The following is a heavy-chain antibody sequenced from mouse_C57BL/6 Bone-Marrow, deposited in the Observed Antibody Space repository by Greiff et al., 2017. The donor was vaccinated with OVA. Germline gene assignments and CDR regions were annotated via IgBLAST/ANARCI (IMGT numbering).Heavy chain of an antibody. V-gene: IGHV1-76*01. CDR2: IYPGSGNT. J-gene: IGHJ1*03. D-gene: IGHD2-5*01. CDR1: GYTFTDYY. CDR3: ARHSNYERWYFDV. Sequence: VQLQQSGAELVRPGASVKLSCKASGYTFTDYYINWVKQRPGQGLEWIARIYPGSGNTYYNEKFKGKATLTAEKSSSTAYMQLSSLTSEDSAVYFCARHSNYERWYFDVWGTGTTVTVSS.